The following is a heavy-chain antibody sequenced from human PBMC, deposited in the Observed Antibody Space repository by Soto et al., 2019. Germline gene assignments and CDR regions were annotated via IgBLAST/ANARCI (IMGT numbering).Heavy chain of an antibody. Sequence: EAQLLASGGGLVQPGVSLRLSCTASGFTFRNHGMSWVRQAPGKGPEWLAIISDSGGSTYYAGSVKGRLSISRDNSKNTLFLQMNSLRAEDTAVYYCARAVQRYYFVFWGQGTLVTVSS. J-gene: IGHJ4*02. CDR1: GFTFRNHG. CDR3: ARAVQRYYFVF. V-gene: IGHV3-23*01. D-gene: IGHD3-16*01. CDR2: ISDSGGST.